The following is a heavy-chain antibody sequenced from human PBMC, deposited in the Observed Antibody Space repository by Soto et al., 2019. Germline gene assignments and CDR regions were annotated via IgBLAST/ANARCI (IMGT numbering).Heavy chain of an antibody. V-gene: IGHV4-34*01. J-gene: IGHJ6*02. Sequence: PSETLSLTCGVYGGSIRGYYWSWIRQSPGKGLEWIGDINDNGGTNYNPSLKSRVTTSLDTSKKQVSLMVSSVTAADTAVYYCARGRYSSETIYYKFYYYALDVWGQGTTVTVYS. D-gene: IGHD3-10*01. CDR1: GGSIRGYY. CDR3: ARGRYSSETIYYKFYYYALDV. CDR2: INDNGGT.